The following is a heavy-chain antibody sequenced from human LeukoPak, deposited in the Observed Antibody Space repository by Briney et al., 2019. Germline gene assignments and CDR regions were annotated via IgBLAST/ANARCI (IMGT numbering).Heavy chain of an antibody. CDR3: ARHVYSNYYFDH. CDR1: GYSISSGYY. J-gene: IGHJ4*02. V-gene: IGHV4-38-2*01. D-gene: IGHD4-11*01. CDR2: IYHSGST. Sequence: PSETLSLTCAVSGYSISSGYYWGWIRQPPGEGLEWIGSIYHSGSTYYNPSLKSRVTISVDTFKNQFSLKLSSVTAADTAVYYCARHVYSNYYFDHWGQGTLVTVSS.